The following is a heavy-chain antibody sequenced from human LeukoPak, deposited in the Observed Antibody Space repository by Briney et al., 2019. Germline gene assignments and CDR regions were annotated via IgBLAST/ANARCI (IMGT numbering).Heavy chain of an antibody. CDR1: GYTFSGYH. D-gene: IGHD6-19*01. CDR3: ARDGSGSGWYFFDY. CDR2: MNPNSGAT. Sequence: ASVKVSCKTSGYTFSGYHMHWVRQAPGQGLEWMGLMNPNSGATNYEQKFQGRVSLTRDMSISTAYLELTSVTSDDTAVYYCARDGSGSGWYFFDYWGQGTLVTVSS. V-gene: IGHV1-2*02. J-gene: IGHJ4*02.